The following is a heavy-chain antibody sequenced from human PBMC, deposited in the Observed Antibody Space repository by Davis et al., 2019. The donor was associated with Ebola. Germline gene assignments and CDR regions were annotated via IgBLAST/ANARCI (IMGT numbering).Heavy chain of an antibody. D-gene: IGHD3-10*01. V-gene: IGHV4-34*01. CDR2: INHSGST. CDR3: ARHRITMVRGVDDAFDI. J-gene: IGHJ3*02. CDR1: GGSFSGYY. Sequence: MPSETLSLTCAVYGGSFSGYYWSWIRQPPGKGLEWIGEINHSGSTNYNPSLKSQVTISVDTSKNQFSLKLSSVTAADTAVYYCARHRITMVRGVDDAFDIWGQGAMVTVSS.